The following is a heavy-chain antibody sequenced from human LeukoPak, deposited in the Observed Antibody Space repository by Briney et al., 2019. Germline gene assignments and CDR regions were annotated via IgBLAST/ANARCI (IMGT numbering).Heavy chain of an antibody. D-gene: IGHD3-16*02. V-gene: IGHV4-31*03. Sequence: SQTLSLTCTVSGASTSSGGYYWSWVRQHPGKGLEWIGFIYYSGSTYYNPSLKSRVTFSVDTSKNQFSLKLSSVNAADTAVYYCARAVYDYIWGSYRFDNWGQGALVTVSS. CDR2: IYYSGST. CDR3: ARAVYDYIWGSYRFDN. J-gene: IGHJ4*02. CDR1: GASTSSGGYY.